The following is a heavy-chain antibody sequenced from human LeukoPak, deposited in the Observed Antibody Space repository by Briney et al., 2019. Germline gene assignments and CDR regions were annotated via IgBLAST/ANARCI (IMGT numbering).Heavy chain of an antibody. D-gene: IGHD3-10*01. CDR1: GGSISSSSYY. V-gene: IGHV4-39*01. CDR3: ARHYQWVRGFFDY. J-gene: IGHJ4*02. CDR2: IYYSGST. Sequence: PSETLSLTCTVSGGSISSSSYYWGWIRQPPGKGREWIGSIYYSGSTYYNPSLKSRVTISVDTSKNQFSLKLSSVTAADTAVYYCARHYQWVRGFFDYWGQGTLVTVSS.